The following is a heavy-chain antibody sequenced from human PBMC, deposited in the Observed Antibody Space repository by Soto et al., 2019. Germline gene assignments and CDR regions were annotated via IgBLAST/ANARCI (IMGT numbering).Heavy chain of an antibody. V-gene: IGHV3-7*03. J-gene: IGHJ4*02. CDR2: IKQDGSGK. CDR3: AKEGDFSNTFDH. Sequence: QPGGSLRLSCAASGFTFSSYWMSWVRQAPGKGLEWVANIKQDGSGKYYVDSVKGRFTISRDSSKNTVYLQMSSLRAEDTAVYYCAKEGDFSNTFDHWGQGTLVTVSS. D-gene: IGHD4-4*01. CDR1: GFTFSSYW.